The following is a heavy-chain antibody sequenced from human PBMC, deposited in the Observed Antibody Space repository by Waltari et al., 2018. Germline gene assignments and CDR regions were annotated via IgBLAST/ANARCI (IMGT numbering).Heavy chain of an antibody. CDR2: ISGSGGST. Sequence: EVQLVESGGGLVQPGGSLRLSCAASGFTFSSYAMSWVRQAPGQGLEWVSAISGSGGSTYYADSVKGRFTISRDNSKNTLYLQMNSLRAEDTAVYYCAKDQGWLQFSYYYYYMDVWGKGTTVTVSS. D-gene: IGHD5-12*01. CDR3: AKDQGWLQFSYYYYYMDV. J-gene: IGHJ6*03. V-gene: IGHV3-23*04. CDR1: GFTFSSYA.